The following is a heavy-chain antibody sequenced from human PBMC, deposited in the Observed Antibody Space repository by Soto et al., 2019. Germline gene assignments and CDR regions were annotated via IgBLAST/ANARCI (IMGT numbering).Heavy chain of an antibody. CDR2: IFHDGNT. V-gene: IGHV4-4*02. Sequence: SETLSLTCAVSGASIGSGGWWSWVRQPPGKGLEWIAEIFHDGNTDYSPSLKSRVTISVDKSQNQFSLNVYSVTAADTAVYYCARHEGWTGPDQWGQGTLATVSS. CDR1: GASIGSGGW. D-gene: IGHD2-8*02. J-gene: IGHJ5*02. CDR3: ARHEGWTGPDQ.